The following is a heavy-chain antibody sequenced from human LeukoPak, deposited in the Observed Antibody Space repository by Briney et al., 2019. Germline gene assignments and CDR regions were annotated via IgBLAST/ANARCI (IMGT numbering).Heavy chain of an antibody. D-gene: IGHD2-21*01. CDR3: AREHCGGDCYPHVAFDI. Sequence: PSETLSLTCTVSGGSISSYYWSWIRQPAGKGLEWIGRIYTSGSTNYNPSLKSRVTMSVDTSKNQFSLKLSSVTAADTAVYYCAREHCGGDCYPHVAFDIWGQGTMVTVSS. V-gene: IGHV4-4*07. CDR1: GGSISSYY. J-gene: IGHJ3*02. CDR2: IYTSGST.